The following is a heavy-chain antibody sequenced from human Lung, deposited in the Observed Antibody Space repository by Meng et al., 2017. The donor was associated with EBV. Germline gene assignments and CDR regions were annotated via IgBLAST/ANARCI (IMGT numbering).Heavy chain of an antibody. CDR3: ARVEVGITSGDY. CDR1: GNTFANYC. Sequence: HLVVSVGEVKKPGASREVSFKASGNTFANYCITWVRHAAGQELEWMGWINAYNGDPNYAQTLQGRVTMTTDSSTNTAYMELRSLRSDVTAVYYGARVEVGITSGDYWGQGTLVTVFS. J-gene: IGHJ4*02. D-gene: IGHD1-26*01. CDR2: INAYNGDP. V-gene: IGHV1-18*01.